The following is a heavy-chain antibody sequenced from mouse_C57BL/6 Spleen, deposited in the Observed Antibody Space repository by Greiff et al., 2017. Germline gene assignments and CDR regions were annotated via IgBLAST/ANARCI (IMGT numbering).Heavy chain of an antibody. J-gene: IGHJ2*01. CDR1: GYTFTGYW. CDR3: ARSDYYGSSQYYFDD. D-gene: IGHD1-1*01. Sequence: VQVVESGAELMKPGASVKLSCKATGYTFTGYWIEWVQQRPGHGLEWIGEILPGSGSTNYNEKFKGKATFTADTSANTAYMQLSSLTTEDSAIYYCARSDYYGSSQYYFDDWGQGTTLTVSS. V-gene: IGHV1-9*01. CDR2: ILPGSGST.